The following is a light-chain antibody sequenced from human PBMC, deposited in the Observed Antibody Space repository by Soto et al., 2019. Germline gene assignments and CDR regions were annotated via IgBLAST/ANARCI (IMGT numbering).Light chain of an antibody. CDR1: SANIGAGYD. V-gene: IGLV1-40*01. CDR3: QSYDSSLSGYV. J-gene: IGLJ1*01. Sequence: QSVLTQPPSVSGAPGQRVTISCTGSSANIGAGYDVNWYQQLPRTAPKLLIYVNSNRPSGVPDRFSGSKSGTSASLAITGLQAEDEADYYCQSYDSSLSGYVFGAGTKLTVL. CDR2: VNS.